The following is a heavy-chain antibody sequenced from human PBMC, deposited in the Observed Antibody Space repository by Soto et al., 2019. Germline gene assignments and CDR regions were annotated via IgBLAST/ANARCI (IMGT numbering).Heavy chain of an antibody. CDR2: IYYSGST. D-gene: IGHD3-10*01. CDR3: ARVSPYGSGSYYDPVRAPGSNDNPPLNWFDP. J-gene: IGHJ5*02. Sequence: TSETLSLTCSLSGCSISSSSYYWGWIRQPAGKGLEWIGSIYYSGSTNYNPSLKSRVTISVDTFRNQFSLKLSSVTAADTAVYYCARVSPYGSGSYYDPVRAPGSNDNPPLNWFDPWGQGTLVTVSS. CDR1: GCSISSSSYY. V-gene: IGHV4-39*07.